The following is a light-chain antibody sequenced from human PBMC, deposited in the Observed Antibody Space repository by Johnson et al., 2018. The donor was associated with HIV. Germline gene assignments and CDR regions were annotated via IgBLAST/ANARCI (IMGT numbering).Light chain of an antibody. CDR3: LAWVTGGV. CDR2: ENN. V-gene: IGLV1-41*01. CDR1: SSNIGNNY. J-gene: IGLJ1*01. Sequence: QSVLTQPPSVSAATGQKVTISCSGSSSNIGNNYVSWYQQVPGTAPKLLIYENNKRPPGFPDRFPGSQSGTSATLGINALWPEDEADDYCLAWVTGGVFGTVTKVTVL.